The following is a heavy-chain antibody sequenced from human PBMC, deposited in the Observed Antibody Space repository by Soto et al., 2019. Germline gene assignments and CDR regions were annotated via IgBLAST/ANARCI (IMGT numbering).Heavy chain of an antibody. Sequence: GGSLRLSCAASGFTFSSYGMHWVRQAPGKGLEWVAVISYDGSNKYYADSVKGRFTISRDNSKNTLYLQMNSLRAEDTAVYYCARAREIDYYYYYYMDVWGKGTTVTVSS. V-gene: IGHV3-30*03. CDR2: ISYDGSNK. CDR1: GFTFSSYG. J-gene: IGHJ6*03. CDR3: ARAREIDYYYYYYMDV.